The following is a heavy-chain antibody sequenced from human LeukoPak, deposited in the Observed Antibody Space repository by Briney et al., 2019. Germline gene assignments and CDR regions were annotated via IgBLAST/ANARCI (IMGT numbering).Heavy chain of an antibody. J-gene: IGHJ5*02. Sequence: PSETLSFTCTVSGGSISSYYWSWIRQPPGKGLEWIGYIYYSGSTNYNPSLKSRVTISVDTSKNQFSLKLSSVTAADTAVYYCARWATAWFDPWGQGTLVTVSS. V-gene: IGHV4-59*08. CDR2: IYYSGST. CDR1: GGSISSYY. D-gene: IGHD5-12*01. CDR3: ARWATAWFDP.